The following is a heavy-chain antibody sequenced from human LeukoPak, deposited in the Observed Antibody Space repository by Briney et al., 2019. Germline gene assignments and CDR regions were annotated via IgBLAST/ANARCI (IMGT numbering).Heavy chain of an antibody. Sequence: ASVKVSCKASGYTFTGYYMHWVRQSPGQGLEWMGWINPNSGGTNYAQKFQGRVTMTRDTSISTAYMELSRLRSDDTAVYYCARSSLYDSSGYWIDYWGQGTLVTVSS. CDR1: GYTFTGYY. J-gene: IGHJ4*02. CDR3: ARSSLYDSSGYWIDY. V-gene: IGHV1-2*02. CDR2: INPNSGGT. D-gene: IGHD3-22*01.